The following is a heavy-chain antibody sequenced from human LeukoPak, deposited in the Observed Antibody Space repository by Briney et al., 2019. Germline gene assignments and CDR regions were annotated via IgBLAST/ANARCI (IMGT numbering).Heavy chain of an antibody. V-gene: IGHV4-59*01. CDR1: GGSISSYY. CDR2: IYYSGST. Sequence: SETLSLTCTVSGGSISSYYWSWIRQPPGKGLEWIGYIYYSGSTNYNPSLKSRVTISVDTSKNQFSLKLSSVTAADTAVYYCVGSGYYSGDYFDYWGQGTLVTVSS. D-gene: IGHD3-3*01. J-gene: IGHJ4*02. CDR3: VGSGYYSGDYFDY.